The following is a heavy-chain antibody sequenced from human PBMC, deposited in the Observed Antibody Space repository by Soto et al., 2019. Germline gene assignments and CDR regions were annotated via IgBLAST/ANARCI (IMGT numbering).Heavy chain of an antibody. CDR1: GGSISSYY. Sequence: QVQLQESGPGLVKPSETLSLTCTVSGGSISSYYWSWIRQPPGKGLEWIGYIYYSGSTNYNPSLKSRVTISVDTSKNQFSLKLSSVTAADTAVYYCARDRWIQLWRSGMDVWGQGTTVTVSS. CDR2: IYYSGST. V-gene: IGHV4-59*01. J-gene: IGHJ6*02. CDR3: ARDRWIQLWRSGMDV. D-gene: IGHD5-18*01.